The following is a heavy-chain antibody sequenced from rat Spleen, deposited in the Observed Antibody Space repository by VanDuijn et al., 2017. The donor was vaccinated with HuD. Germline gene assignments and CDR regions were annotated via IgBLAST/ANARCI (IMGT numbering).Heavy chain of an antibody. J-gene: IGHJ2*01. CDR1: GFTFNNFW. V-gene: IGHV5-31*01. Sequence: EVQLVESGGGLVQPGRSLKLSCAASGFTFNNFWMSWIRQAPGKGLEWVAYISSHSGTIYYADTVKDRFTISRDYAKNTLYLQLSSLRSEDTATYYCARAPYSYYFDYWGQGVMVTVSS. D-gene: IGHD1-1*01. CDR2: ISSHSGTI. CDR3: ARAPYSYYFDY.